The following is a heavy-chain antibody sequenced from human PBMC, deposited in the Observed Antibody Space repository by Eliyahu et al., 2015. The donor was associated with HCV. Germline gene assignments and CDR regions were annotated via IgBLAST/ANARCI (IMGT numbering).Heavy chain of an antibody. D-gene: IGHD2-2*01. Sequence: QVQLQESGPGLVKPSQTLSLTCTVSGXSISSGXYYWSWIRQPAGKALEWIGRIYTSGSTNYHPSLKSRVTISVDTSKNQFSLKLSSVTAADTAVYYCARGYIVVVPAASYGDSGGWWFDPWGQGTLVTVSS. CDR3: ARGYIVVVPAASYGDSGGWWFDP. V-gene: IGHV4-61*02. CDR2: IYTSGST. J-gene: IGHJ5*02. CDR1: GXSISSGXYY.